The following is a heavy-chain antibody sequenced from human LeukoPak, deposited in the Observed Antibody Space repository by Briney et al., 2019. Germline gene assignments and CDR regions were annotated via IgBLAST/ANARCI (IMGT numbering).Heavy chain of an antibody. V-gene: IGHV5-51*01. CDR3: ARLFSGLDYYDSSGYYYRAFDI. CDR2: IYPGDSDT. CDR1: GSSFTSYW. Sequence: GASLKISCKGSGSSFTSYWIGWVRQLPGKGLEWMGIIYPGDSDTRYSPSFQGQVTISADKSISTAYLQWSSLKASDTAMYYCARLFSGLDYYDSSGYYYRAFDIWGQGTMVTVSS. J-gene: IGHJ3*02. D-gene: IGHD3-22*01.